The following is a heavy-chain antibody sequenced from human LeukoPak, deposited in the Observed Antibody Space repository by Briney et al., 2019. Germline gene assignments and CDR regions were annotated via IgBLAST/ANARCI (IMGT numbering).Heavy chain of an antibody. CDR2: INHRGSI. V-gene: IGHV4-34*01. CDR3: ARGSSGSYYGNSYYYMDV. Sequence: PSETLSLTCAAYGGSFSDYYWSWIRQPPGKGLEWIGEINHRGSITYNPSLKSRVTISMDASKNQFSLKLTSVTAADTAVYYCARGSSGSYYGNSYYYMDVWGKGTTVTVSS. CDR1: GGSFSDYY. D-gene: IGHD1-26*01. J-gene: IGHJ6*03.